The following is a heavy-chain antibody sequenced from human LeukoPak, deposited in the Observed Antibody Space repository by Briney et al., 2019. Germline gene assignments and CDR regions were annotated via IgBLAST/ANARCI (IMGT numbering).Heavy chain of an antibody. Sequence: SETLSLTCAVYGGSFSGYYWSWIRQPPGKGLEWIGEINHSGSTNYNPSLKSRVTISVDTSKNQFSLKLSSVTAADTAVYYCARGRSHDFWSVYSHYYYGMDVWGRGPTVTVSS. J-gene: IGHJ6*02. CDR2: INHSGST. CDR3: ARGRSHDFWSVYSHYYYGMDV. D-gene: IGHD3-3*01. V-gene: IGHV4-34*01. CDR1: GGSFSGYY.